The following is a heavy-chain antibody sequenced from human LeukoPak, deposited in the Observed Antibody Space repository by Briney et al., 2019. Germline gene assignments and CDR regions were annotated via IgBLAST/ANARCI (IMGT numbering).Heavy chain of an antibody. CDR2: INHSGST. V-gene: IGHV4-38-2*02. Sequence: SETLSLTCTVSGYSISSGHYWGWIRQPPGKALEWIGEINHSGSTNYDLSLKSRVSISVGTSKNQFSLKLSSVTAADTAVYYCARRNGQDIVPTFRRRYYFDYWGQGTLVTVSS. CDR1: GYSISSGHY. J-gene: IGHJ4*02. CDR3: ARRNGQDIVPTFRRRYYFDY. D-gene: IGHD5-12*01.